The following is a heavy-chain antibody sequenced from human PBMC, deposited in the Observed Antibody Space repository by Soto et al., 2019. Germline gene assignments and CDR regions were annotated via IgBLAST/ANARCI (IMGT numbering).Heavy chain of an antibody. CDR3: ARGRGAMLRTKYYFEH. CDR2: VSHIGSN. V-gene: IGHV4-34*01. CDR1: DGSFSGYY. J-gene: IGHJ4*02. Sequence: QVQLQQWGAGLLKPSETLSLTCADYDGSFSGYYWNWIRRHPGKGLEWIGEVSHIGSNNYNPSLKSRLTISVDTSNNQFSLNVTSVTAADTAVYYCARGRGAMLRTKYYFEHRGQGSLVTFSS. D-gene: IGHD3-16*01.